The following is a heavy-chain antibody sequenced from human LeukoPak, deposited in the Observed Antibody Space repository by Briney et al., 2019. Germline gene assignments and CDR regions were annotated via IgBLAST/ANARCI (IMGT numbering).Heavy chain of an antibody. CDR1: GFTFNSHA. CDR3: ARVPHRGVATIINFDY. J-gene: IGHJ4*02. D-gene: IGHD5-12*01. V-gene: IGHV3-23*01. Sequence: GGSLRLSCAVSGFTFNSHAMCWVRQAPGKGREWVSSIDISGGSTYYADSVKGRFTISRDNSKNTLYLQMNSLRAEDTAVYYCARVPHRGVATIINFDYWGQGTLVTVSS. CDR2: IDISGGST.